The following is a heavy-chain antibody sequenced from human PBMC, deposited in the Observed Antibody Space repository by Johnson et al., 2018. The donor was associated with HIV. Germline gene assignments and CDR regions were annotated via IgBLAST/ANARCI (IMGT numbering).Heavy chain of an antibody. Sequence: QEKLVESGGGVVQPGRSPRLACAASGFTFSSYPLHWVRQAPGKGLEWVAVLSYDGRNKYYAASVTGRFTISRDNSKNRLYLQMNSLRAEDTAVYYCARVAPAHDAFDIWGQGTMVTVSS. CDR3: ARVAPAHDAFDI. D-gene: IGHD2-2*01. V-gene: IGHV3-30*04. J-gene: IGHJ3*02. CDR1: GFTFSSYP. CDR2: LSYDGRNK.